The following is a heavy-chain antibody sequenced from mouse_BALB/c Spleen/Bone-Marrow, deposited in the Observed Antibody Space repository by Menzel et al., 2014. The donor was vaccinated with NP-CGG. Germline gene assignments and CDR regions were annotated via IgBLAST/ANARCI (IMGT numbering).Heavy chain of an antibody. Sequence: VQLQQSGAELARPGASVKMSCKASGCTFTSYTMHWVKQRPGQGLEWIGYINPSSGYTNYNQKFKDKATLTADKSSSTAYMQLSSLTSEDSAVYYCARERNWDSFAYWGQGTLVTVSA. V-gene: IGHV1-4*01. J-gene: IGHJ3*01. CDR1: GCTFTSYT. CDR3: ARERNWDSFAY. CDR2: INPSSGYT. D-gene: IGHD4-1*01.